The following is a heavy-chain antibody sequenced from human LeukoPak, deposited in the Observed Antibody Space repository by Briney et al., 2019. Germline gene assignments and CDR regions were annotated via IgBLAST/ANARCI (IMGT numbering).Heavy chain of an antibody. CDR2: IYTSGST. CDR1: GGSISSYS. J-gene: IGHJ2*01. D-gene: IGHD5-24*01. CDR3: ARRDGYNSAGGYWYFDL. V-gene: IGHV4-4*07. Sequence: SETLSLTCTVSGGSISSYSWSWIRQPAGKGLEWIGRIYTSGSTNYNPSLKRRVTISVDKSKNQFSLKLSSVTAADTAVYYCARRDGYNSAGGYWYFDLWGRGTLVTVTS.